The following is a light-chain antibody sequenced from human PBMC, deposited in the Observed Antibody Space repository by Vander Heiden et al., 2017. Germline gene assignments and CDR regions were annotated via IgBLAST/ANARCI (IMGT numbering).Light chain of an antibody. CDR2: RNN. CDR1: SSNIGSNY. V-gene: IGLV1-47*01. CDR3: AAWDDSLGEV. J-gene: IGLJ2*01. Sequence: QSVLTQPSSASGTPGQRVTISCSGSSSNIGSNYVYWYQQLPGTAPKLLIYRNNQRPSGVPDRFSGSKSGTSASLAISGLRSEDEADDYCAAWDDSLGEVCGGGTKLTVL.